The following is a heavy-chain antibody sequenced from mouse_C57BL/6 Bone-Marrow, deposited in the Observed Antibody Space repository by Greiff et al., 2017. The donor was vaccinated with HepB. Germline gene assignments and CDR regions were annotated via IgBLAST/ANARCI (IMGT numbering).Heavy chain of an antibody. CDR2: INPSSGYT. J-gene: IGHJ2*01. CDR1: GYTFTSYT. CDR3: AFYDYDYFDY. Sequence: QVQLQQSGAELARPGASVKMSCKASGYTFTSYTMHWVKKRPGQGLEWIGYINPSSGYTKYNQKFKDKATLTADKSSSTAYMQLSSLTSEDSAVYYCAFYDYDYFDYWGQGTTLTVSS. D-gene: IGHD2-4*01. V-gene: IGHV1-4*01.